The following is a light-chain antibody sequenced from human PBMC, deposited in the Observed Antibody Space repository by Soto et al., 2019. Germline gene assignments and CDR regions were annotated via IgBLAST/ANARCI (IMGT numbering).Light chain of an antibody. J-gene: IGKJ4*01. CDR3: QHYVNWPLT. V-gene: IGKV3-20*01. CDR2: DAT. CDR1: QRVSSSY. Sequence: EIVLTQSPGTLSLSPGERATLYCRASQRVSSSYLAWYQQKPGQAPRLLIYDATQRATGTPARFSGSRSGAEFTLTISSLQSEDFAVYYCQHYVNWPLTFGGGTKVDIK.